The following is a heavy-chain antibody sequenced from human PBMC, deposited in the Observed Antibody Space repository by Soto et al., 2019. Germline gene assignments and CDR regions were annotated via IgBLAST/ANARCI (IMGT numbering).Heavy chain of an antibody. CDR1: GSTLSSDA. CDR3: ARRARADYYYMDV. D-gene: IGHD6-6*01. Sequence: EVQLVESGGGLAQPGGSLRLSCAASGSTLSSDAMDWVRQAPGKGLEYVSGISSNGIGTYYANSVKGRFTISRDNSKNTVYLQMDSLRPEDMAVYYCARRARADYYYMDVWGKGTTVTVS. J-gene: IGHJ6*03. V-gene: IGHV3-64*01. CDR2: ISSNGIGT.